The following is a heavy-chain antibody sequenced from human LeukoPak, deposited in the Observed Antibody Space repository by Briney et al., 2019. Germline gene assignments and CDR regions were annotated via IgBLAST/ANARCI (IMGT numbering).Heavy chain of an antibody. Sequence: SETLSLTCTVSGGSVSSGGYFWNWIRQHPGKGLEWIGYIYYSGSTYYNPSLKSRLNLSIDTSKNQLSLKLSSVTAADTAVYYCARVPRGVPAAPSFDYWGQGTLVTVSS. CDR3: ARVPRGVPAAPSFDY. J-gene: IGHJ4*02. CDR2: IYYSGST. V-gene: IGHV4-31*03. D-gene: IGHD2-2*01. CDR1: GGSVSSGGYF.